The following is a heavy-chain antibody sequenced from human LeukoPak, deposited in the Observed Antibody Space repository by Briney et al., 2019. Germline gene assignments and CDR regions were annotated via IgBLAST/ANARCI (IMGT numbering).Heavy chain of an antibody. CDR1: GYTFTGYY. V-gene: IGHV1-2*04. Sequence: ASVKVSCKASGYTFTGYYMHWVRQAPGQGLEWMGWINPNSGGTNYAQKFQGWVTMTGDTSISTAYMELSRLRSDDTAVYYCARGLRYCSGGSCVGPVSGMDVWGQGTLVTVSS. J-gene: IGHJ4*02. CDR3: ARGLRYCSGGSCVGPVSGMDV. CDR2: INPNSGGT. D-gene: IGHD2-15*01.